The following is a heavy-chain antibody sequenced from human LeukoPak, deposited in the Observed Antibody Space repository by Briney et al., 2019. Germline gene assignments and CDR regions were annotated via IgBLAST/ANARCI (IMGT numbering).Heavy chain of an antibody. CDR2: INPNSGGT. D-gene: IGHD3-10*01. V-gene: IGHV1-2*02. J-gene: IGHJ4*02. CDR3: ARDGDLRFGELPDY. CDR1: GYTFTGYY. Sequence: ASVKVSCKASGYTFTGYYMHWVRQAPGQGLEWMGWINPNSGGTNYAQKFQGRVTMTRDTSISTAYMELSRLRPDDTAVYYCARDGDLRFGELPDYWGQGTLVTVSS.